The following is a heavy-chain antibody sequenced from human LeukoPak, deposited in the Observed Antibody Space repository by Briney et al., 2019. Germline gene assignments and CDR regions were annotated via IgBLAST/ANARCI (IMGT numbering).Heavy chain of an antibody. CDR3: ARDSSEYSSSFGWFDP. J-gene: IGHJ5*02. D-gene: IGHD6-6*01. CDR1: GGSISSYY. Sequence: SETLSLTCTVSGGSISSYYWSWIRQHPGKGLEWIGYIYYSGSTYYNPSLKSRVTISVDTSKNQFSLKLSSVTAADTAVYYCARDSSEYSSSFGWFDPWGQGTLVTVSS. V-gene: IGHV4-59*06. CDR2: IYYSGST.